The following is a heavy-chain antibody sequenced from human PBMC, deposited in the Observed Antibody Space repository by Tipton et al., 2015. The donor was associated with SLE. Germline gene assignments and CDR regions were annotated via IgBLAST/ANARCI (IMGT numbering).Heavy chain of an antibody. V-gene: IGHV3-53*05. J-gene: IGHJ3*01. CDR1: GFTVSSNH. CDR3: ASSASCGADCYLGDAFDV. Sequence: SLRLSCAASGFTVSSNHMSWVRQAPGKGLEWVSIIYSDDRTYFADSVKGRFTISRDNSENTLYLQMNSLRDEDTAVYYCASSASCGADCYLGDAFDVWGQGTRVTVAS. D-gene: IGHD2-21*01. CDR2: IYSDDRT.